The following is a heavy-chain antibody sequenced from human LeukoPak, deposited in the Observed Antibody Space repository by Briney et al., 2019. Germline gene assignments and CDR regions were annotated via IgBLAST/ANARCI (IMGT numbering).Heavy chain of an antibody. J-gene: IGHJ6*02. Sequence: GASVKVSCKASGSTFSSYAISWVRQAPGQGLEWMGRIIPILGIANYAQKFQGRVTIAADKSTSTAYMELSSLRSEDTAVYYCARDPPQVNTAMVLRSDYYYGMDVWGQGTTVTVSS. CDR2: IIPILGIA. CDR1: GSTFSSYA. D-gene: IGHD5-18*01. CDR3: ARDPPQVNTAMVLRSDYYYGMDV. V-gene: IGHV1-69*04.